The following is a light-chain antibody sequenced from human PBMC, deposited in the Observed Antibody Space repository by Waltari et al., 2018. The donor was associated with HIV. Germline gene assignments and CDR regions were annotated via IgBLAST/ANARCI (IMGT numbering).Light chain of an antibody. CDR2: GAS. J-gene: IGKJ1*01. V-gene: IGKV3D-15*01. CDR1: QSLSID. Sequence: EIVMTQSPATLSVSPGERATLSCRASQSLSIDLAWYQQRPGQAPRLLIYGASTRATGIPPMFSGSGSGTEFTLTISSLQSEDFAVYYCQQYYNWPRTFGQGTKVEIK. CDR3: QQYYNWPRT.